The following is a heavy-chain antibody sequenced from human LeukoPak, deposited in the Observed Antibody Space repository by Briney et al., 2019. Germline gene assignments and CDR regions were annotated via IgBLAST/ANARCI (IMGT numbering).Heavy chain of an antibody. CDR3: AIQMGYRCDY. D-gene: IGHD6-13*01. CDR2: IHHSGNS. V-gene: IGHV4-4*02. J-gene: IGHJ4*02. CDR1: GDSIISGNW. Sequence: SGTLSLTCAVSGDSIISGNWWSGVRRPPGKGLEWIAEIHHSGNSHQIPSLKSRVTISVDKSNNQISLKLTSVTAADTAVYYCAIQMGYRCDYWGQGTLVTVSS.